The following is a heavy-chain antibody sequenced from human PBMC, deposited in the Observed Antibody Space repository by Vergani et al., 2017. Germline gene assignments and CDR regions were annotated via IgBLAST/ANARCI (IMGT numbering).Heavy chain of an antibody. CDR1: GFTFSSYA. V-gene: IGHV3-23*01. Sequence: EVQLLESGGGLVQPGGSLRLSCAASGFTFSSYAMSWVRQAPGKGLEWVSAISGSGGSTYYADSVKGRFTISRDNSKNTLYLQMNSLRAEDTAVYYCAKGLITMVRGVISPDYGMDVWGQGTTVTVSS. CDR3: AKGLITMVRGVISPDYGMDV. CDR2: ISGSGGST. D-gene: IGHD3-10*01. J-gene: IGHJ6*02.